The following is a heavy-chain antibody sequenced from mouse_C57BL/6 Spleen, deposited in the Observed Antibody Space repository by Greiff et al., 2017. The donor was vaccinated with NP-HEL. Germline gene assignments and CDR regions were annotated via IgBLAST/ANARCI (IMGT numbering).Heavy chain of an antibody. CDR3: ARDRKFDWYFDV. CDR2: ISDGGSYT. CDR1: GFTFSSYA. V-gene: IGHV5-4*01. Sequence: EVMLVESGGGLVKPGGSLKLSCAASGFTFSSYAMSWVRQTPEKRLEWVATISDGGSYTYYPDNVKGRFTISRDNAKNNLYLQMSHLKSEDTAMYYCARDRKFDWYFDVWGTGTTVTVSS. J-gene: IGHJ1*03.